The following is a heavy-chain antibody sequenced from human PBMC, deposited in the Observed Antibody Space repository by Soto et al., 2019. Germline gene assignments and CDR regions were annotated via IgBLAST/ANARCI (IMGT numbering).Heavy chain of an antibody. Sequence: SVKVSCKASGGTFGSDASTWGRQAPGQGLEWVGRIIPIFGTTNYAQNLQGRVTISADKSTLTSYMELHSLTSDDTALYYCARDRTDSGYYTNWLDPWGQGTQVTVSS. CDR1: GGTFGSDA. D-gene: IGHD3-22*01. J-gene: IGHJ5*02. CDR2: IIPIFGTT. V-gene: IGHV1-69*06. CDR3: ARDRTDSGYYTNWLDP.